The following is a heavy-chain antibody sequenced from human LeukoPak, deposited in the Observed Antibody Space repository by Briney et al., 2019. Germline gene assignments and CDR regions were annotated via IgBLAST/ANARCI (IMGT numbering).Heavy chain of an antibody. V-gene: IGHV3-23*01. CDR2: LSASGGGT. J-gene: IGHJ3*02. CDR1: GLTFSNFA. CDR3: ATVLHTSMTTWAAFDT. D-gene: IGHD5-18*01. Sequence: GGSLRLSCAASGLTFSNFAMTRVRQTPGKGLDWVSALSASGGGTFYAPSVKGRFTISRDNSKNTVSLQMNSLRAEDTALYYCATVLHTSMTTWAAFDTWGQGTMVTVSS.